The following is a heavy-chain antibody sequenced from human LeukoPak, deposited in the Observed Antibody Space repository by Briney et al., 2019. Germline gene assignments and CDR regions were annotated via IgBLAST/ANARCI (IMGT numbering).Heavy chain of an antibody. CDR1: GGTFSSYT. CDR3: ARDLSDSHAFDI. D-gene: IGHD2-21*01. CDR2: IIPILGIA. V-gene: IGHV1-69*04. Sequence: ASVKVSCKASGGTFSSYTIGWVRQAPGQGLEWMGRIIPILGIANYAQKFQGRVTITADKSTSTAYMELSSLRSEDTAVYYCARDLSDSHAFDIWGQGTMVTVSS. J-gene: IGHJ3*02.